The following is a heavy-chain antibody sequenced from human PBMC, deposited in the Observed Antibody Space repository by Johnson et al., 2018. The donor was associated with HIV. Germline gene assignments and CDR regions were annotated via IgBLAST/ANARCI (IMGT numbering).Heavy chain of an antibody. Sequence: QVQLVESGGGLVQPGGSLRLSCAASGFSVSSSYMSWVRQAPGKGLEWVAVISYDGSNKYYADSVKGRFTISRDNSKNTLYLQMNSLRPEDPAVYYLARGAPPTWYSSSWRGGAFDIWGQGTMVTVSS. D-gene: IGHD6-13*01. CDR1: GFSVSSSY. CDR3: ARGAPPTWYSSSWRGGAFDI. CDR2: ISYDGSNK. J-gene: IGHJ3*02. V-gene: IGHV3-30-3*01.